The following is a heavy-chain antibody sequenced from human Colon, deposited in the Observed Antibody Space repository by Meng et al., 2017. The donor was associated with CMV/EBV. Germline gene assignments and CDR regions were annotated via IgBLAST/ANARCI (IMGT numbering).Heavy chain of an antibody. CDR3: ARVWGGYDYGFDY. V-gene: IGHV1-8*01. CDR2: MNPNSGGT. J-gene: IGHJ4*02. D-gene: IGHD5-12*01. Sequence: ASVKVSCKASGYTFTSYDIYWVRQAPGQGLEWVGYMNPNSGGTEYAQKFQGRVTMTRNTSISTAYMELRSLRSDDTAVYYCARVWGGYDYGFDYWGQGTLVTVSS. CDR1: GYTFTSYD.